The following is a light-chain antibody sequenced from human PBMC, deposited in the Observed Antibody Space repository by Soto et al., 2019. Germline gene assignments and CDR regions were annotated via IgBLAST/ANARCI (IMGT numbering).Light chain of an antibody. Sequence: IVLTQSPGTLSLSPGEGATLACRASQSVSSSYLAWYQQKPGQAPRLLIYGASSRATGIPDRFTGSGSGTDFTLTISRLEPVDFAVYYCQQYGRSPYTFGQGTKLEIK. J-gene: IGKJ2*01. CDR1: QSVSSSY. CDR3: QQYGRSPYT. CDR2: GAS. V-gene: IGKV3-20*01.